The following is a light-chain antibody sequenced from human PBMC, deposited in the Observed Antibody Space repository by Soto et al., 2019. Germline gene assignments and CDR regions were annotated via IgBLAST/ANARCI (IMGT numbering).Light chain of an antibody. CDR3: QQYVIWWT. Sequence: EIVMTQSPATLSVSPGESATLSCRASQSVSNNLAWYQQRPGQAPRLLIYGASTRATAVPDRFSGGGYGTEFTLTISSLQSEFVAFYSCQQYVIWWTFVQGTKGEIK. CDR1: QSVSNN. V-gene: IGKV3-15*01. J-gene: IGKJ1*01. CDR2: GAS.